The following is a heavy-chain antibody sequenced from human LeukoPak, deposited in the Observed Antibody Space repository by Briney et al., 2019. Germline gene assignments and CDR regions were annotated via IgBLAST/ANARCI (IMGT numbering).Heavy chain of an antibody. CDR2: TLDSGDIT. V-gene: IGHV3-23*01. CDR1: GFTFSDYY. J-gene: IGHJ6*02. D-gene: IGHD6-19*01. Sequence: GGSLRLSCAASGFTFSDYYMSWIRQAPGKGLEWVSVTLDSGDITYYADSVKGRFTVSRDNSKNTLNLQMNSLRAEDTAVYYCAKDVSGLRNYYYGLDVWGPGTTVTVSS. CDR3: AKDVSGLRNYYYGLDV.